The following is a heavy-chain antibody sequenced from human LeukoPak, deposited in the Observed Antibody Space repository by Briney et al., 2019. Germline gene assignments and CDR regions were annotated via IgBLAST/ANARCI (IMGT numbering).Heavy chain of an antibody. CDR2: IYSSGSA. CDR3: ARTAGKGDYVGWFDP. CDR1: GVSISSYY. D-gene: IGHD4-17*01. Sequence: SETLSLTCTVSGVSISSYYWSWIRLPPGKGLEWIGYIYSSGSAYYNPSLKSRVTISVDTSKNHFSLRLTSVTAADTAVYYCARTAGKGDYVGWFDPWGQGTLVTVSS. J-gene: IGHJ5*02. V-gene: IGHV4-59*12.